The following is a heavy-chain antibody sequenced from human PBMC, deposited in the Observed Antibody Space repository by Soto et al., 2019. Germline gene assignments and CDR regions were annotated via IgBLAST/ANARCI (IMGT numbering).Heavy chain of an antibody. J-gene: IGHJ6*02. Sequence: ASVKVSCKASGYTFTSYGISWVRQAPGQGLEWMGWISAYNGNTNYAQKLQGRVTMTTDTSTSTAYMELRSLRSDDTAVYYCARSSPLAAAGTTSGPYYYYGMDVWGQGTTVTAP. CDR1: GYTFTSYG. CDR3: ARSSPLAAAGTTSGPYYYYGMDV. CDR2: ISAYNGNT. D-gene: IGHD6-13*01. V-gene: IGHV1-18*01.